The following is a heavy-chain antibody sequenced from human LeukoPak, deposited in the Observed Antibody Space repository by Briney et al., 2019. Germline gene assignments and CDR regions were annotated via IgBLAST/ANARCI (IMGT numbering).Heavy chain of an antibody. D-gene: IGHD4-17*01. J-gene: IGHJ4*02. CDR2: INPNSGGT. CDR1: GYTFTGYY. V-gene: IGHV1-2*02. CDR3: ARDHPSFYGDYEGARDY. Sequence: AASVKVSCKASGYTFTGYYMHWVRQAPGQGLEWMGWINPNSGGTNYAQKFQGRVTMTRDTSISTAYMELSRLRSDDTAVYYCARDHPSFYGDYEGARDYWGQGTLVTVSS.